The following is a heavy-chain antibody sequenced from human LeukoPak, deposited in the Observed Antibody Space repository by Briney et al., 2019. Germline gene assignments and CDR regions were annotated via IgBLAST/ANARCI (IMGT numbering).Heavy chain of an antibody. J-gene: IGHJ4*02. V-gene: IGHV1-69*05. CDR3: ARALFPQYCSGGSCYSSLGYYFDY. Sequence: ASVKVSCKASGGTFSSYAISWVRQAPGQGLEWMGRIIPIFGTANYAHKFQVRVTITTYESTSTAYMELSSLRSEDTAVYYSARALFPQYCSGGSCYSSLGYYFDYWGQGTLVTVSS. D-gene: IGHD2-15*01. CDR1: GGTFSSYA. CDR2: IIPIFGTA.